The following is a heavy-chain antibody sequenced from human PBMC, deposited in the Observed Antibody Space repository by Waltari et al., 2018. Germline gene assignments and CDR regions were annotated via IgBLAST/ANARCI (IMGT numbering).Heavy chain of an antibody. CDR2: INHSGST. D-gene: IGHD2-15*01. Sequence: QVQLQQWGAGLLKPSETLSLTCAVYGGSFSGYYWSWIRQPPGKGLEWIGEINHSGSTTYNPSLKSRVTISVDTSKNQFSLTLSSVTAADTAVYYCASLGYCSGGSCPPPGDYWGQGTLVTVSS. CDR3: ASLGYCSGGSCPPPGDY. J-gene: IGHJ4*02. CDR1: GGSFSGYY. V-gene: IGHV4-34*01.